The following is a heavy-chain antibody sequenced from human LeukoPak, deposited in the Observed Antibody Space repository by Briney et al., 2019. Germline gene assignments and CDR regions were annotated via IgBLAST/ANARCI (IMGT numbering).Heavy chain of an antibody. V-gene: IGHV3-48*01. D-gene: IGHD6-13*01. CDR1: GFTFSSYS. Sequence: GGSLRLSCAASGFTFSSYSMNWVRQAPGKGLEWVSYISSSSSTIYYADSVKGRFTISRDNAKNSLYLQMNSLRAEDTAVYYCARDFGSSWYDNNWFDPWGQGTLVTVSS. CDR3: ARDFGSSWYDNNWFDP. J-gene: IGHJ5*02. CDR2: ISSSSSTI.